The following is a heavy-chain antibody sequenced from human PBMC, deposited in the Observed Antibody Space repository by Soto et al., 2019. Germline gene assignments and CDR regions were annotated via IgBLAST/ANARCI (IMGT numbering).Heavy chain of an antibody. CDR1: GFTFSSYG. Sequence: QVQLVESGGGVVQPGRSLRLSCAASGFTFSSYGMHWVRQAPGKGLEWVAVISYDGSNKYYADSVKGRFTISRDNSKNTLYLQMNSLRAEDTAVYYCAQEPYSGPLDYWGQGTLGTVSS. CDR2: ISYDGSNK. J-gene: IGHJ4*02. V-gene: IGHV3-30*18. CDR3: AQEPYSGPLDY. D-gene: IGHD2-15*01.